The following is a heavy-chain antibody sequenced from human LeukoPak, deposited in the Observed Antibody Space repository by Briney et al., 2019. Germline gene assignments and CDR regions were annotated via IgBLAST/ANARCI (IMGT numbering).Heavy chain of an antibody. J-gene: IGHJ2*01. CDR1: GGSFSGYY. Sequence: SETLSLTCAVYGGSFSGYYWSWVRQPPGKGLEWIGEINHSGSTNYNPSLTSRVTIPVDTSKHQFSLKLSSVTAADTALNYCARVNEEIVVVPAAMGGYWYFDLWGRGNLVTVSS. CDR2: INHSGST. CDR3: ARVNEEIVVVPAAMGGYWYFDL. V-gene: IGHV4-34*01. D-gene: IGHD2-2*01.